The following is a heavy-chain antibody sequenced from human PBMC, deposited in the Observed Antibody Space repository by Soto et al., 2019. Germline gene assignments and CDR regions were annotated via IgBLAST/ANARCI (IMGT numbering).Heavy chain of an antibody. CDR3: ARAYGDYYFDY. J-gene: IGHJ4*02. Sequence: QVQLVQSGAEVKKPGASVKVSCKTSGYTFSSYGISWVRQAPGQGLEWMGWISTYKGETHYVQNLQGRVTLTTDTSTSTAYMELRSLRSDDTAVYYCARAYGDYYFDYWGQGTLVTVSS. CDR1: GYTFSSYG. V-gene: IGHV1-18*01. D-gene: IGHD4-17*01. CDR2: ISTYKGET.